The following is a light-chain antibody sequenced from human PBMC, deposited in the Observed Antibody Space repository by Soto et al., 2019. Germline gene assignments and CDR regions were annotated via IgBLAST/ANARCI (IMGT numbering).Light chain of an antibody. CDR3: AAWDDSLNGYV. Sequence: QAVRTQPPSAAGTPGQRATISCSGSSSNIGSNPVNWYQQLPGTAPKLLIYSNNQRPSGVPDRFSGSKSGTSASLAISGLQSEDEADYYCAAWDDSLNGYVFGTGTKVTVL. CDR1: SSNIGSNP. V-gene: IGLV1-44*01. CDR2: SNN. J-gene: IGLJ1*01.